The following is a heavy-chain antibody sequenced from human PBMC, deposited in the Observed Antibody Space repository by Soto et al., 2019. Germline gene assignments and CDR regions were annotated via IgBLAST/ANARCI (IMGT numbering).Heavy chain of an antibody. D-gene: IGHD3-3*01. J-gene: IGHJ5*02. CDR3: ARGPFVERERFLEWAPSEVAKWFDP. Sequence: SVKVSCKASGGTFSSYAISWVRQAPGQGLEWMGGIIPIFGTANYAQKFQGRVTITADESTSTAYMELSSLRSEDTAVYYCARGPFVERERFLEWAPSEVAKWFDPWGQGTLVTVSS. V-gene: IGHV1-69*13. CDR2: IIPIFGTA. CDR1: GGTFSSYA.